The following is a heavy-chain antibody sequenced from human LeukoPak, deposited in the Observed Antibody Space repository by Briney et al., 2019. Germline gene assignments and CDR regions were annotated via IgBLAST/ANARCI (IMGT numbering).Heavy chain of an antibody. Sequence: GGSLRLSCAASGFTFSSYAMHWVRQAPGKGLEWVAVISYDGSNKYYADSVKGRFTISRGNSKNTLYLQMNSLRAEDTAVYYCARVGCSGGSCYYYYGMDVWGQGTTVTVSS. V-gene: IGHV3-30-3*01. CDR3: ARVGCSGGSCYYYYGMDV. CDR1: GFTFSSYA. CDR2: ISYDGSNK. J-gene: IGHJ6*02. D-gene: IGHD2-15*01.